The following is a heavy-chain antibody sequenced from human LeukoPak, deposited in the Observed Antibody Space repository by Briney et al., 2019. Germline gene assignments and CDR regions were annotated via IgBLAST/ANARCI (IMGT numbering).Heavy chain of an antibody. CDR2: TYYRSKWYN. J-gene: IGHJ3*02. CDR1: GDSVSSNSAD. Sequence: SQTLSLTCAISGDSVSSNSADWNWIRQSPSRGLAWLGRTYYRSKWYNDYAVSVKSRITINPDTSKNQFSLQLNSINSEDTAVYYCAKVAAAGSAFDIWGQGTMVTVSS. V-gene: IGHV6-1*01. D-gene: IGHD6-13*01. CDR3: AKVAAAGSAFDI.